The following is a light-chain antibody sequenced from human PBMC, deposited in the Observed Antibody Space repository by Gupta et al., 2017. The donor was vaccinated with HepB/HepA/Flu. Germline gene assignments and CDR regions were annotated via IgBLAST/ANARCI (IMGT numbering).Light chain of an antibody. J-gene: IGLJ2*01. V-gene: IGLV2-14*03. CDR2: DVT. CDR1: SSDVGGYNY. Sequence: SALTPPASVSGSPGQSTTTSCTGTSSDVGGYNYVSWYQHHPGKSPKLMIYDVTNRPAGVSNHFSGSKSGNTASLTISGLQAEDEADYYCSSDTSSSIVVFGGGTKLTVL. CDR3: SSDTSSSIVV.